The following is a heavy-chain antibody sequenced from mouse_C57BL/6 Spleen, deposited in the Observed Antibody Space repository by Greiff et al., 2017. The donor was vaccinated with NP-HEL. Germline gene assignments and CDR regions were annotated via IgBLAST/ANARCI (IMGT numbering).Heavy chain of an antibody. CDR3: VYDGYYAWFAY. V-gene: IGHV14-2*01. CDR2: IDPEDGET. CDR1: GFNIKDYY. J-gene: IGHJ3*01. D-gene: IGHD2-3*01. Sequence: EVQLQQSGAELVKPGASVKLSCTASGFNIKDYYMHWVKQRTEQGLEWIGRIDPEDGETKYAPKLQGKATITADTSSNKAYLQLSSLTSEDTAFYYCVYDGYYAWFAYWGQGTLVTVSA.